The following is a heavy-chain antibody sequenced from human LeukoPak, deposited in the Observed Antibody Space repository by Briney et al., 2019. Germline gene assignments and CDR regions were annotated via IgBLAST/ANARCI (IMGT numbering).Heavy chain of an antibody. J-gene: IGHJ4*02. V-gene: IGHV3-48*01. CDR3: ARVDYGGFNFDY. D-gene: IGHD4-23*01. CDR1: GFTFSSYS. CDR2: ISGSSGSI. Sequence: GGSLRLSCAASGFTFSSYSMNWVRQAPGKGLEWVSYISGSSGSIYYADSVRGRFTISRDNARNSLSLQMNSLRAEDTAVYYRARVDYGGFNFDYWGQGTLVTVST.